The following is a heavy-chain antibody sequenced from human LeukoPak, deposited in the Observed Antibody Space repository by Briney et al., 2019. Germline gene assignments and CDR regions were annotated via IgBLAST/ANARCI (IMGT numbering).Heavy chain of an antibody. CDR2: INPSGGST. D-gene: IGHD5-12*01. V-gene: IGHV1-46*01. CDR1: GYTFTSYY. J-gene: IGHJ6*03. CDR3: AREGGGYDSDYYYYYMDV. Sequence: GASVKVSCKASGYTFTSYYMHWVRQAPGQGLEWMGIINPSGGSTSYAQKFQGRVTMTRNTSISTAYMELSSLRSEDTAVYYCAREGGGYDSDYYYYYMDVWGKGTTVTISS.